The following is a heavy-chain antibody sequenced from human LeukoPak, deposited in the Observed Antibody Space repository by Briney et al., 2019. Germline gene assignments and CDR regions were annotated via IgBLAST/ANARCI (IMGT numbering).Heavy chain of an antibody. CDR1: GYTFTSYY. Sequence: ASVKVSCKASGYTFTSYYMHWVRQAPGQGLEWMGRINPSGGSTSYAQKFQGRVTMTRDTSTSTVYMELSSLRSEDTAVYYCASPAGKAVADPNAFDIWGQGTMVTVSS. D-gene: IGHD6-19*01. J-gene: IGHJ3*02. V-gene: IGHV1-46*01. CDR3: ASPAGKAVADPNAFDI. CDR2: INPSGGST.